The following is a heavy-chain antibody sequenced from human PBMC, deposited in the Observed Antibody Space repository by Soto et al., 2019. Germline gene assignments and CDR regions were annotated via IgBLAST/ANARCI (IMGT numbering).Heavy chain of an antibody. CDR3: AKDKAPQWMGSGWSFDY. J-gene: IGHJ4*02. CDR2: INWKSDI. V-gene: IGHV3-9*01. D-gene: IGHD6-19*01. CDR1: GFTFDDNA. Sequence: GGSLRLSCAVSGFTFDDNAMHWVRQAPEKGLEWVSGINWKSDIGYADSVKGRFTISRDNAKNSLYLQMNSLRAEDTALYYCAKDKAPQWMGSGWSFDYWGQGTLVTVSS.